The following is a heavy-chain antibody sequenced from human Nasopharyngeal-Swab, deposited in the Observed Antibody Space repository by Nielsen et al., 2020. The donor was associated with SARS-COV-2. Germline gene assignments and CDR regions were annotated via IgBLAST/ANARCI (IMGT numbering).Heavy chain of an antibody. CDR3: ARVVDCGGDCYIPNDAFDI. D-gene: IGHD2-21*01. V-gene: IGHV4-4*02. J-gene: IGHJ3*02. Sequence: VRQAPGKGLEWIGEIYHSGSTNYNPSLKSRVTISVDKSKNQFSLKLSSVTAADTAVYYCARVVDCGGDCYIPNDAFDIWGQGTMVTVSS. CDR2: IYHSGST.